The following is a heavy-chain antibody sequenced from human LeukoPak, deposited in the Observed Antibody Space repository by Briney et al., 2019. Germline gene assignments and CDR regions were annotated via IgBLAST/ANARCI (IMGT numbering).Heavy chain of an antibody. CDR1: GYSFTSYW. V-gene: IGHV5-10-1*01. J-gene: IGHJ4*02. CDR3: ARQYSGYDYYFDC. D-gene: IGHD5-12*01. Sequence: GESLKISCKGSGYSFTSYWISWVRQMPGKRLEWMGRIDPSDSYTKYNPSFQGHITISADKSSSTAYLHWSSLKASDTAMYYCARQYSGYDYYFDCWGQGILVTVSS. CDR2: IDPSDSYT.